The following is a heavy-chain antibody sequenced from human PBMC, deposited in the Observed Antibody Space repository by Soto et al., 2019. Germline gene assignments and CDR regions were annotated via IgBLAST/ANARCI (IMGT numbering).Heavy chain of an antibody. V-gene: IGHV4-59*01. CDR2: IYYSGSI. CDR3: ARPRSSGYAGEFDY. CDR1: GGSISNYY. D-gene: IGHD3-22*01. Sequence: SETLSLTCTVSGGSISNYYWTWIRQPPGKGLEWIGYIYYSGSINYNPSLKSRVTISVDTSKNQFSLKLTSVTAADTAVYYCARPRSSGYAGEFDYWGQGTLVTVSS. J-gene: IGHJ4*02.